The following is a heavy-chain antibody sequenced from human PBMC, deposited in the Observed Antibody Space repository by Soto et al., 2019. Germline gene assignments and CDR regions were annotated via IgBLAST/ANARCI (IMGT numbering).Heavy chain of an antibody. D-gene: IGHD1-26*01. V-gene: IGHV1-2*02. CDR1: GYTFTGHY. CDR3: GRGRSGQLVVFY. J-gene: IGHJ4*02. CDR2: IGPT. Sequence: EASVRVSCKTSGYTFTGHYIHWVRQAPEQGPEWVGEIGPTRYAQKFQGRVTITRDMSTTTVYMELNNLSPDDTAVYYCGRGRSGQLVVFYWGQGTTVTVSS.